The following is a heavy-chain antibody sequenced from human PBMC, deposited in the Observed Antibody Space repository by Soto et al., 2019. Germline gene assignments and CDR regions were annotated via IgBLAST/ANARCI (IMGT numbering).Heavy chain of an antibody. J-gene: IGHJ4*02. CDR3: AGTYYYDSSGFWPL. V-gene: IGHV4-34*01. D-gene: IGHD3-22*01. Sequence: PSETLSLTXAVYGGSFSGYYWSWIRQPPGKGLEWIGEINHSGSTNYNPSLKSRVTISVDTSKNQFSLKLSSVTAADTAVYYCAGTYYYDSSGFWPLWGQGTLVTVSS. CDR2: INHSGST. CDR1: GGSFSGYY.